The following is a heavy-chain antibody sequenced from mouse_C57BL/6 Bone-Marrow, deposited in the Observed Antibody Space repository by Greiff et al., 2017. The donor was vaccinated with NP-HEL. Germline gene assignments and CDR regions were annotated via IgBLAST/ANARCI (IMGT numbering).Heavy chain of an antibody. D-gene: IGHD1-1*01. CDR2: ISSGGDYI. Sequence: EVKLEESGEGLVKPGGSLKLSCAASGFTFSSYAMSWVRQTPEKRLEWVAYISSGGDYIYYADTVKGRFTISRDNARNTLYLQMSSLKSEDTAMYYCTRDQYYGSSYAYYYAMDYWGQGTSVTVSS. V-gene: IGHV5-9-1*02. CDR1: GFTFSSYA. J-gene: IGHJ4*01. CDR3: TRDQYYGSSYAYYYAMDY.